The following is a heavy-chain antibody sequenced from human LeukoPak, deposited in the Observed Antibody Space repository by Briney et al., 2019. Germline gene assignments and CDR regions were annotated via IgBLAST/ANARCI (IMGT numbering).Heavy chain of an antibody. CDR3: ARDSSGYSLDY. J-gene: IGHJ4*02. V-gene: IGHV1-18*04. CDR2: ISVYNGNT. D-gene: IGHD3-22*01. Sequence: ASVTVSCKATGDTFTSYGISWVRPAPAQEVEWMGWISVYNGNTNYAQKFQGRVTMTTDTSTSTAYMELRSLRSDDTAVYYCARDSSGYSLDYWGQGTLVTVSS. CDR1: GDTFTSYG.